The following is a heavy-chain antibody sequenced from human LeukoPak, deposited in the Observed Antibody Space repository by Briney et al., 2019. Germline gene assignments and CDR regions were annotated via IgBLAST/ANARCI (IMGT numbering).Heavy chain of an antibody. Sequence: SETLSLTCTVSGGSIIGYYWTWIRQPPGKGLEWIGEINPSGSTYYSPSLKSRLTISRDTSKNQFSLRLSSVTAADTAVYYCARGRQEISMIVVVMTAVSYYLDVWGKGTTVTVS. CDR2: INPSGST. V-gene: IGHV4-34*01. CDR1: GGSIIGYY. D-gene: IGHD3-22*01. J-gene: IGHJ6*03. CDR3: ARGRQEISMIVVVMTAVSYYLDV.